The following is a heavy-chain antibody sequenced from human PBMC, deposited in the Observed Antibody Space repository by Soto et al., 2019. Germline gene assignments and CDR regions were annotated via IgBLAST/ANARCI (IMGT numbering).Heavy chain of an antibody. V-gene: IGHV4-59*08. J-gene: IGHJ4*02. CDR2: IYYSGST. Sequence: QVQLQESGPGLVKPSETLSLTCTVSGGSISSYYWXWIRQPPGKGLEWIGYIYYSGSTNYNPSLKSRVTISVDTSKNQFSLKLSSVTAADTAVYYCARRYSSSFDYWGQGTLVTVSS. D-gene: IGHD6-13*01. CDR1: GGSISSYY. CDR3: ARRYSSSFDY.